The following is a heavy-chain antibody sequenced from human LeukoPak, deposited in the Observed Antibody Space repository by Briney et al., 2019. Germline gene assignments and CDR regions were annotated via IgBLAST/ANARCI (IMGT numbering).Heavy chain of an antibody. V-gene: IGHV3-21*01. Sequence: PGSPLRLARAASGFTFSRYERSWIRQAPGKGLDWVSSISSSSSYIYYAGSVKGRFTIYRDKAKNSLYLQMNSLRAEDTAVYYCARAPRLLWFWELLFGDYWGQGTLVTVSS. D-gene: IGHD3-10*01. CDR1: GFTFSRYE. CDR3: ARAPRLLWFWELLFGDY. CDR2: ISSSSSYI. J-gene: IGHJ4*02.